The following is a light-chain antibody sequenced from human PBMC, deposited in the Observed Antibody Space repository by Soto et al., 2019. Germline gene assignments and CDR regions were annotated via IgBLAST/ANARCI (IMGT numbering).Light chain of an antibody. CDR3: AAWDDSLSVVV. J-gene: IGLJ2*01. Sequence: QAVVTQPPSASGTPGQRVTISCSGSNSNIGGNYVHWYQQLPGTAPKLLIHGSNQRPSGVPDRFSGSKSGTSASLAISGLRSEDEANYYCAAWDDSLSVVVFGGGTKVTVL. CDR2: GSN. CDR1: NSNIGGNY. V-gene: IGLV1-47*01.